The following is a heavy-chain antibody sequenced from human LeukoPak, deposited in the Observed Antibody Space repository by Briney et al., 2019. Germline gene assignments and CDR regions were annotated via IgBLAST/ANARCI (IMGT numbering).Heavy chain of an antibody. CDR1: GYTFTGYY. Sequence: GASVTVSCKASGYTFTGYYMHWVRQAPGQGLEWMGWINPNSGGTNYAQKFQGRVTMTRGTSISTAYMELSSLRSEDTAVYYCATAHSYSSSSFDPWGQGTLVTVSS. D-gene: IGHD6-6*01. CDR3: ATAHSYSSSSFDP. J-gene: IGHJ5*02. V-gene: IGHV1-2*02. CDR2: INPNSGGT.